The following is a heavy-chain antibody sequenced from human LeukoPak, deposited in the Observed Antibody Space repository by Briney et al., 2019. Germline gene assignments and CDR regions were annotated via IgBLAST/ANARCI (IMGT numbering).Heavy chain of an antibody. CDR3: ARDLGYSSSWSQV. Sequence: GGSLRLSCAASGFTYSSYEMNWVRQAPGKGLEWVSYISSSGSTIYYADSVKGRFTISRDNAKNSLYLQMNSLRAEDTAVYYCARDLGYSSSWSQVWGQGTLVTVSS. V-gene: IGHV3-48*03. CDR2: ISSSGSTI. CDR1: GFTYSSYE. J-gene: IGHJ4*02. D-gene: IGHD6-13*01.